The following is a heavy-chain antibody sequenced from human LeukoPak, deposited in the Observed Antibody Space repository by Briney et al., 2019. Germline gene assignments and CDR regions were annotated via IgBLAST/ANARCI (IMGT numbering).Heavy chain of an antibody. J-gene: IGHJ6*03. CDR3: ARDGGSSSWDYYYYYMDV. Sequence: GGSLRLSCAASGFTFSKFPMNWVRQAPGKGLEWVSSISSSSSYIYYADSVKGRFTISRDNAKNSLYLQMNSLRAEDTAVYYCARDGGSSSWDYYYYYMDVWGKGTTVTVSS. CDR1: GFTFSKFP. V-gene: IGHV3-21*01. CDR2: ISSSSSYI. D-gene: IGHD6-13*01.